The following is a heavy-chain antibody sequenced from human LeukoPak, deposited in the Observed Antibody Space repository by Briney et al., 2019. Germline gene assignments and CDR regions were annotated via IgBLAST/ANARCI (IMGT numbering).Heavy chain of an antibody. CDR2: VQTSGIT. CDR1: GDSINKHY. Sequence: SQTLSLICNVSGDSINKHYWTWIRQPAGKGLEWIGRVQTSGITNYNPSLKSRVTISIDRPRNQFSLILTSVSAADTAIHYCARQGAATMSAAFCLDKWGQGILVTVSS. J-gene: IGHJ4*02. CDR3: ARQGAATMSAAFCLDK. V-gene: IGHV4-61*02. D-gene: IGHD2-15*01.